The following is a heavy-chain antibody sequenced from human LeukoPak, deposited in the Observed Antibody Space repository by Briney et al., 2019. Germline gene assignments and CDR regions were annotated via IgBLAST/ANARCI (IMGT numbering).Heavy chain of an antibody. J-gene: IGHJ4*02. D-gene: IGHD3-16*02. V-gene: IGHV4-34*01. CDR3: ARGGTYYDYVWGSYRHHYFDY. Sequence: KPSETLSLTCAVYGGSFSGYYWSWIRQPPGKGLEWIGEINHSGSTNYNPSLKSRVTISVDTSKNQFSLKLSSVTDADTAVYYCARGGTYYDYVWGSYRHHYFDYWGQGTLVTVPS. CDR2: INHSGST. CDR1: GGSFSGYY.